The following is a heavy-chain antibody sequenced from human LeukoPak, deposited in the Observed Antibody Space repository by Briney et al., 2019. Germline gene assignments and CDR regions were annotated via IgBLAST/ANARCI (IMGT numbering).Heavy chain of an antibody. Sequence: SETLSLTCAVYGGSFSGYYWSWIRQPPGKGLEWIGEINHSGSTNYNPSLKSRVTISVDTSKNQFSLKLSSVTAADTAVYYCARISFYDYVWGSPYYFDYWGQGTLVTVSS. J-gene: IGHJ4*02. CDR2: INHSGST. CDR3: ARISFYDYVWGSPYYFDY. D-gene: IGHD3-16*01. V-gene: IGHV4-34*01. CDR1: GGSFSGYY.